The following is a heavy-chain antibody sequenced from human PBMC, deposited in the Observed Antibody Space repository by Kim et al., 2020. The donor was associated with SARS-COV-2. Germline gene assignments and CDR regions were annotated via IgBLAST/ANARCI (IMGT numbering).Heavy chain of an antibody. CDR1: GFTFSSYS. Sequence: GGSLRLSCAASGFTFSSYSMNWVRQAPGKGLEWVSSISSSSSYIYYADSVKGRFTISRDNAKNSLYLQMNSLRAEDTAVYYCARDGQQLVRGWFDPWGQGTLVTVSS. CDR3: ARDGQQLVRGWFDP. J-gene: IGHJ5*02. V-gene: IGHV3-21*01. CDR2: ISSSSSYI. D-gene: IGHD6-13*01.